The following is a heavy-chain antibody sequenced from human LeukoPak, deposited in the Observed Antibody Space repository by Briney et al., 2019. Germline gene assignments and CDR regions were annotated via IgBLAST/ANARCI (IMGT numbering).Heavy chain of an antibody. CDR2: IYHSGST. V-gene: IGHV4-38-2*02. Sequence: SETLSLTCTVSGYSISSGYYWGWIRQPPGKGLEWIGSIYHSGSTYYNPSLKSRVTISVDTSKNQFSLKLSSLTAADTAVYYCARGSSLVLDKYYYDSSGCATGYMDVWGKGTTVTVSS. CDR1: GYSISSGYY. D-gene: IGHD3-22*01. J-gene: IGHJ6*03. CDR3: ARGSSLVLDKYYYDSSGCATGYMDV.